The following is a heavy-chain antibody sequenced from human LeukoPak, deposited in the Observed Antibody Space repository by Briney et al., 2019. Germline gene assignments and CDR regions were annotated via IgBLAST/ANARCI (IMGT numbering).Heavy chain of an antibody. CDR2: VSAYNGNT. Sequence: ASVKVSCKDSGYTFTSYGPSWVRQAPGQRLGWMGWVSAYNGNTNYAQKLQGRVTMTTDTSTSTAYMELRSLRSDDTAVYYCARGGLAAAGKGGFDPWGQGTLVTVSS. D-gene: IGHD6-13*01. J-gene: IGHJ5*02. CDR1: GYTFTSYG. V-gene: IGHV1-18*01. CDR3: ARGGLAAAGKGGFDP.